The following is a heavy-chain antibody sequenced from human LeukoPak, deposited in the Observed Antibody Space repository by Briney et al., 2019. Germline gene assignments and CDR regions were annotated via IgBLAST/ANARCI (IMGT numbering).Heavy chain of an antibody. V-gene: IGHV4-39*01. CDR3: ARLRALSGHRGAFDI. Sequence: SETLSLTCAVAGDSISTHIYYWDWIRQTPGKGLEWIGAVYYTGNAYYNPSLKSRVTISVDTSDNRFSLHLSSVNAADTATYYCARLRALSGHRGAFDIWGQGTLVTVSS. CDR2: VYYTGNA. CDR1: GDSISTHIYY. J-gene: IGHJ3*02. D-gene: IGHD5/OR15-5a*01.